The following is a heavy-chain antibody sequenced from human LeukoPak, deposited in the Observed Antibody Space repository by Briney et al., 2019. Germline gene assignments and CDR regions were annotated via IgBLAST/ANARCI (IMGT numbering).Heavy chain of an antibody. V-gene: IGHV3-48*02. J-gene: IGHJ4*02. CDR2: ISSSSNTI. CDR1: GFTFSSYS. D-gene: IGHD3-22*01. CDR3: ARDSDFYYSQSSGYYFDY. Sequence: GGSLRLSCAASGFTFSSYSMNWVRQAPGKGLEWISYISSSSNTIYYADSVKGRFTISRDNAKNSLYLQMNSLRDEDMAVYYCARDSDFYYSQSSGYYFDYWGQGALVAVSS.